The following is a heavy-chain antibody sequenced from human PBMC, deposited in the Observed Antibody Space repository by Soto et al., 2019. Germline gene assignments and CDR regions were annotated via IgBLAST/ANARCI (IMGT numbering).Heavy chain of an antibody. CDR3: ARDAPHYYGSGSSPFPWFDP. CDR2: ISAYNGNT. J-gene: IGHJ5*02. Sequence: QVQLVQSGAEVKKPGASVKVSCKASGYTFTSYGISWVRQAPGQGLEWMGWISAYNGNTNYAQKLQGRVTMTTDTSTSTAYMELRSLRSDDTAVYYCARDAPHYYGSGSSPFPWFDPWGQGTLVTVSS. CDR1: GYTFTSYG. V-gene: IGHV1-18*01. D-gene: IGHD3-10*01.